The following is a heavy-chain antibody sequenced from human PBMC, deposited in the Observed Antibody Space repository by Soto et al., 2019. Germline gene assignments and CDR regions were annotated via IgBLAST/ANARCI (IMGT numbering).Heavy chain of an antibody. CDR3: ARLAMATRRGYYGMDV. CDR1: GYSFTSYW. J-gene: IGHJ6*02. CDR2: IDPSDSYT. V-gene: IGHV5-10-1*01. D-gene: IGHD5-12*01. Sequence: EVQLVQSGAEVKKPGESLRISCKGSGYSFTSYWISWVRQMPGKGLEWMGRIDPSDSYTNYSPSFQGHVTISADKSICTSSLQWSSVKVSDTAMYYCARLAMATRRGYYGMDVWGHGTTGTVSS.